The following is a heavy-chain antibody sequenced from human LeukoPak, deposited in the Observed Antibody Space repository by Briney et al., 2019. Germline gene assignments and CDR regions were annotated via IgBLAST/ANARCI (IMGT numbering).Heavy chain of an antibody. CDR2: IYHSGNT. CDR1: GDSISSGHYY. CDR3: ARRMRSNTWYYFDY. J-gene: IGHJ4*02. V-gene: IGHV4-39*01. D-gene: IGHD6-13*01. Sequence: KPSETLSLTCTVSGDSISSGHYYWAWIRQPPGKGLEWIGTIYHSGNTYYNLSLKSRLTISVDTSKNQFSLKLTSVTAADTAVYFCARRMRSNTWYYFDYWGPGTLVAVSS.